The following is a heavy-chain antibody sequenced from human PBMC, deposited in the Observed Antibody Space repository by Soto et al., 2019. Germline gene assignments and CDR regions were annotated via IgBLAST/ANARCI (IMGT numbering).Heavy chain of an antibody. V-gene: IGHV2-5*02. Sequence: QITLKESGPTLVKPTQTLTLTCTFSGFSLSTSGVGVGWIRQPPGKALEWLALIYLDDDKRYSPSLKCRLTITTETSKTQVVLTMPHMDPVDTATYYCAHRPYYYDSSGYYPSDAFDIWGQGTMVTVSS. CDR2: IYLDDDK. J-gene: IGHJ3*02. D-gene: IGHD3-22*01. CDR3: AHRPYYYDSSGYYPSDAFDI. CDR1: GFSLSTSGVG.